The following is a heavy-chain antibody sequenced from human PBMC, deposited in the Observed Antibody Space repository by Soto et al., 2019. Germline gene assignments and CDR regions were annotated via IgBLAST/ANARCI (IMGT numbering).Heavy chain of an antibody. CDR3: ARGRHWLDY. CDR2: IYYTGST. V-gene: IGHV4-59*01. Sequence: SATLSLTCTVSGGSISDYYWSWIRQPPGKGLEWIGYIYYTGSTNYNPSLKSRVTISVDTSKNHFTLILSSVTAADTAVYYCARGRHWLDYWGPGFLVTVSS. CDR1: GGSISDYY. J-gene: IGHJ4*02. D-gene: IGHD6-19*01.